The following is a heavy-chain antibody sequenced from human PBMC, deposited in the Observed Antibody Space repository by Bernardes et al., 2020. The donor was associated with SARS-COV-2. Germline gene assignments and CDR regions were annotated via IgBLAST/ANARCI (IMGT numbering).Heavy chain of an antibody. CDR2: INPKNGGT. CDR3: ARDQRSNY. CDR1: GYTFSDYY. V-gene: IGHV1-2*02. J-gene: IGHJ4*02. Sequence: ASMKVSCKASGYTFSDYYIHWVRQAPGQGLEWMGWINPKNGGTKYAQRFQGRVTMTRDTSISTVYMELSSLRSDDTAVYYCARDQRSNYWGQGTLVTVSS.